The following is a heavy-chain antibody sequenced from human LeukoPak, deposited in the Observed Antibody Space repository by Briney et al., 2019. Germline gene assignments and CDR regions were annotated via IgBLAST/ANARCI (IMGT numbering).Heavy chain of an antibody. V-gene: IGHV3-48*01. Sequence: SGGSLRLSCAASGFTFNSYNMNWIRQAPGKGLEWVSYISSLSSTIYYADSVKGRFTISRDNAENSLSLQMNSLRAEDTAVYYCARDWAEIAARQAYGVDVWGQGTTVTVSS. CDR1: GFTFNSYN. CDR3: ARDWAEIAARQAYGVDV. CDR2: ISSLSSTI. D-gene: IGHD6-6*01. J-gene: IGHJ6*02.